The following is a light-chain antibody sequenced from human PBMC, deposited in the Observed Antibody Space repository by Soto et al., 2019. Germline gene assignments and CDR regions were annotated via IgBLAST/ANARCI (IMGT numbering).Light chain of an antibody. CDR1: SSDVGGYNY. J-gene: IGLJ1*01. CDR3: SSYTSTSTLYV. Sequence: QSALTQPASVSGSPGQSITISCTGNSSDVGGYNYVSWYQKHPDKAPKLMIYEVTNRPSGVSFRFSGSKSDNTAALTISGLQPEDEADYYCSSYTSTSTLYVFGTGTKLTVL. V-gene: IGLV2-14*01. CDR2: EVT.